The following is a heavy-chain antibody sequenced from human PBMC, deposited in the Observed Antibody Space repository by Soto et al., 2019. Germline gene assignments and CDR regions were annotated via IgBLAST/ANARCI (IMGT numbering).Heavy chain of an antibody. Sequence: GGSLRLSCAASGFTFSNAWMSWVRQAPGKGLEWVGRIKSKTDGGTTDYAAPVKGRFTISRDDSKNTLYLQMNSLKTEDTAVYYCTTLHTYYDYIWGSYRYGGHDYWGQGTLVTVSS. CDR1: GFTFSNAW. V-gene: IGHV3-15*01. CDR2: IKSKTDGGTT. CDR3: TTLHTYYDYIWGSYRYGGHDY. J-gene: IGHJ4*02. D-gene: IGHD3-16*02.